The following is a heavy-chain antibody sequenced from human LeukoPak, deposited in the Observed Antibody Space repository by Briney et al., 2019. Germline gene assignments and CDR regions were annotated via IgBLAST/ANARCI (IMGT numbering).Heavy chain of an antibody. CDR2: IYYSGST. V-gene: IGHV4-59*01. CDR1: GGSISSYY. CDR3: ARGKDLSPDY. D-gene: IGHD2-15*01. Sequence: PSETLSLTCTVSGGSISSYYWSWIRQPPGKGLEWIGYIYYSGSTYYNPSLKSRVTISVDTSKNQFSLKLSSVTAADTAVYYCARGKDLSPDYWGQGTLVTVSS. J-gene: IGHJ4*02.